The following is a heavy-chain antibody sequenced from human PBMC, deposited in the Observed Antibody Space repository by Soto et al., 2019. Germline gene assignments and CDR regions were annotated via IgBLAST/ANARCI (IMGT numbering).Heavy chain of an antibody. CDR2: IRSKAYGGTT. V-gene: IGHV3-49*03. CDR3: TRDLNELEPPHYYYMDV. Sequence: GGSLRLSCTASGFTFGDYAMSWFRQAPGKGLEWVGFIRSKAYGGTTEYAASVKGRFTISRDDSKSIAYLQMNSLKTEDTAVYYCTRDLNELEPPHYYYMDVWGKGTTVTVSS. D-gene: IGHD1-1*01. J-gene: IGHJ6*03. CDR1: GFTFGDYA.